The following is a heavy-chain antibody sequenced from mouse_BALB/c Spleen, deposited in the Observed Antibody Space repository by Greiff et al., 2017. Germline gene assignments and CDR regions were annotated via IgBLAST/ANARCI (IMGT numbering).Heavy chain of an antibody. J-gene: IGHJ4*01. CDR1: GFTFSSYA. CDR2: ISSGGST. Sequence: EVQLVESGGGLVKPGGSLKLSCAASGFTFSSYAMSWVRQTPEKRLEWVASISSGGSTYYPDSVKGRFTISRDNARNILYLQMSSLRSEDTAMYYCARAYDYDGMDYWGQGTSVTVSS. CDR3: ARAYDYDGMDY. V-gene: IGHV5-6-5*01.